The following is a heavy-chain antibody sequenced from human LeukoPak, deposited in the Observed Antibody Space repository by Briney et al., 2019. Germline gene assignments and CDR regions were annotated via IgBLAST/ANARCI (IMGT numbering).Heavy chain of an antibody. Sequence: GESLKISCMGSGYSFISHWIGWVRQMPGKGLEWMGIIYPGDSETRYSPSFQGQVTISADKSISTAYLQWSSLKASDTAMYYCARHPSYYDFWSHMDVWGQGTTVTVSS. V-gene: IGHV5-51*01. J-gene: IGHJ6*02. CDR1: GYSFISHW. CDR3: ARHPSYYDFWSHMDV. CDR2: IYPGDSET. D-gene: IGHD3-3*01.